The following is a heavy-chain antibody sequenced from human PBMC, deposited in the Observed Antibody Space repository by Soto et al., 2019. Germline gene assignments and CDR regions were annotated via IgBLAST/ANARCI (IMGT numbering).Heavy chain of an antibody. D-gene: IGHD2-2*01. CDR3: ASPEYYSSSTSCSFDY. V-gene: IGHV4-39*01. J-gene: IGHJ4*02. CDR2: IYYSGST. CDR1: GGSISSSSYY. Sequence: QLQLQESGPGLVKPSETLSLTCTVSGGSISSSSYYWGWIRQPPGKGLEWIGSIYYSGSTYYNPSLKSRVTISVDTSKSQFPLKLSSVTAADTAVYYCASPEYYSSSTSCSFDYWGQGTLVTVSS.